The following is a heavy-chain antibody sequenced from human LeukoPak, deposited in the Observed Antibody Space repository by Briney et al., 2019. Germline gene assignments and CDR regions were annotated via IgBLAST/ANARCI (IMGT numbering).Heavy chain of an antibody. CDR3: AKPCRSGLSPFDAFGI. V-gene: IGHV3-23*01. J-gene: IGHJ3*02. CDR1: GFTFSSYA. CDR2: NSGSGDST. D-gene: IGHD6-19*01. Sequence: GGSLRLSCAASGFTFSSYAMSWVRQAPGKGLEWVSANSGSGDSTYYADSVKGRFTISRDNSRNTLYLQMNDLRAEDTAVYYCAKPCRSGLSPFDAFGIWGQGTMVTVSS.